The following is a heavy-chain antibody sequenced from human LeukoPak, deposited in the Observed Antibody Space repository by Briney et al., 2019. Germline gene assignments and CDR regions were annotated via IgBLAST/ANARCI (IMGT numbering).Heavy chain of an antibody. J-gene: IGHJ4*02. V-gene: IGHV3-66*01. D-gene: IGHD2-15*01. CDR2: IYAGGNT. Sequence: GGSLRLSCAASGFTVSSNCMSWVRQAPGKGLEWVSVIYAGGNTYYADSVKGRFTFSRDNSKNTLYLQMNSLRAEDTAVYHCARGYCSGGSCYSVYFDYWGQGTLVTVSS. CDR3: ARGYCSGGSCYSVYFDY. CDR1: GFTVSSNC.